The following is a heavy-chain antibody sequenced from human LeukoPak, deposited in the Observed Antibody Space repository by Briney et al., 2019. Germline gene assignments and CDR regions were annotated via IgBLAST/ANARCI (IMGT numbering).Heavy chain of an antibody. CDR2: INSDGSGT. CDR3: ARAQTYYYDSSGYYYVGHWFDP. V-gene: IGHV3-74*01. D-gene: IGHD3-22*01. J-gene: IGHJ5*02. CDR1: GFTFSSYW. Sequence: GGSLRLSCAASGFTFSSYWMHWVRQAPGKGLVWVPRINSDGSGTSYADSVKGRFTISRDNAKNTLYLQMNSLRAEDTAVYYCARAQTYYYDSSGYYYVGHWFDPWGQGTLVTVSS.